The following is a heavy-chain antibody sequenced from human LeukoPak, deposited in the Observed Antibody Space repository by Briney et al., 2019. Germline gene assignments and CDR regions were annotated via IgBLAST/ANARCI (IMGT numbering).Heavy chain of an antibody. V-gene: IGHV1-2*02. CDR1: GYTFTGYY. D-gene: IGHD3-10*01. Sequence: ASVKVSCKASGYTFTGYYMHWVRQAPGQGLEWMGWINPNSGGTNYAQKFQGRVTMTRDTSISTAYMELRSLRSDDTAVYYCAKDPRGYGSGSYPPWLDPWGQGTLVTVSS. CDR2: INPNSGGT. CDR3: AKDPRGYGSGSYPPWLDP. J-gene: IGHJ5*02.